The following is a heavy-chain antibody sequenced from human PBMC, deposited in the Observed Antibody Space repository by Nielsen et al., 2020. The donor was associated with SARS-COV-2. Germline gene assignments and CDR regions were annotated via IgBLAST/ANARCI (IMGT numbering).Heavy chain of an antibody. V-gene: IGHV4-30-4*01. CDR1: GASISSSGSY. D-gene: IGHD6-6*01. Sequence: SETLSLTCTVSGASISSSGSYWTWIRQPPGKGLEWIGYIYYSGRTFYNPSLKSRVTLSVDTSKNLFSLRLNSVTTADTAVYYCARVDSSSPWGALDIWGQGTMVTVSS. CDR2: IYYSGRT. CDR3: ARVDSSSPWGALDI. J-gene: IGHJ3*02.